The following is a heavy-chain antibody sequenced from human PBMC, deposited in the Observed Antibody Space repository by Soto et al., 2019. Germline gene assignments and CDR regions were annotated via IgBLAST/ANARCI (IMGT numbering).Heavy chain of an antibody. V-gene: IGHV4-61*08. CDR2: IYYSGST. CDR3: ARGIVVVPAAPGGLYYGMDV. J-gene: IGHJ6*02. D-gene: IGHD2-2*01. Sequence: SETLSLTCTVSGGSISSGGYYWSWIRQPPGKGLEWIGYIYYSGSTNYNPSLKSRVTISVDTSKNQFSLKLSSVTAADTAVYYCARGIVVVPAAPGGLYYGMDVWGQGTTVTVSS. CDR1: GGSISSGGYY.